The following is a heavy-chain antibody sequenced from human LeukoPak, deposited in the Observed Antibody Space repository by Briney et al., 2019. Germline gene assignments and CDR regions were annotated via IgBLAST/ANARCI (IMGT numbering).Heavy chain of an antibody. V-gene: IGHV1-69*13. CDR3: ARVGRFLEWFDMDV. CDR1: GYTFTSYD. D-gene: IGHD3-3*01. J-gene: IGHJ6*03. CDR2: IIPMFGTG. Sequence: ASVKVSCKASGYTFTSYDINWVRQATGQGLEWMGGIIPMFGTGNYSQKFQGRVTITADESTSTAYMELSSLRSDDTAVYYCARVGRFLEWFDMDVWGKGTTVTVSS.